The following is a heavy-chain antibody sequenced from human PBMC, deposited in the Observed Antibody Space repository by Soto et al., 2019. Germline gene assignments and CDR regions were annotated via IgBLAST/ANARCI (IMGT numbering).Heavy chain of an antibody. D-gene: IGHD1-26*01. CDR3: GRRGTSRSVGLDY. CDR1: GFTFSDHY. J-gene: IGHJ4*02. CDR2: IRNRANSYTT. Sequence: EAQLVESGGGLVQPGGSLRLSCAVSGFTFSDHYMDWVRQAPGKGLEWVGRIRNRANSYTTEYAASVKGRFTISRDDSKNSLYLQMNSLKTEDTAMYYCGRRGTSRSVGLDYWGQGTLVTVSS. V-gene: IGHV3-72*01.